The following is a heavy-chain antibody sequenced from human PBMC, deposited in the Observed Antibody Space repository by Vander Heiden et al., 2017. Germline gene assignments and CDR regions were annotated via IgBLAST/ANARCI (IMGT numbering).Heavy chain of an antibody. CDR3: AREWYFDL. V-gene: IGHV3-11*01. CDR2: ISSSGSTI. CDR1: GFTVTDYS. Sequence: QVQLVECGGGVVKAGGPMRLPWAAAGFTVTDYSMSRIRQAPGKGLEWVSYISSSGSTIFYADSVKGRFTISRDNAKNSLYLQMNSLRAEDTAVYYCAREWYFDLWCRGTLVTVSS. J-gene: IGHJ2*01.